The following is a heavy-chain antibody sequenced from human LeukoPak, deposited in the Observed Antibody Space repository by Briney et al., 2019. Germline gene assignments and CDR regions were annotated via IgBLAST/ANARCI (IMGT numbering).Heavy chain of an antibody. J-gene: IGHJ6*03. CDR3: ARSAVATDYYYMDV. V-gene: IGHV3-30*03. Sequence: PGRSLRLSCAASGFTFSSYGMRWVRQAPGKGLEWVAVISYDGSNKYYADSVKGRFTISRDNSKNTLYLQMNSLRAEDTAVYYCARSAVATDYYYMDVWGKGTTVTISS. CDR2: ISYDGSNK. CDR1: GFTFSSYG. D-gene: IGHD6-19*01.